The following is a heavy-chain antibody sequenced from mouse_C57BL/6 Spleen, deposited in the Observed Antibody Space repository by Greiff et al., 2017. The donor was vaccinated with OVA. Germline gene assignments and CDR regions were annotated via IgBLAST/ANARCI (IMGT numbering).Heavy chain of an antibody. CDR2: INPSSGYT. CDR1: GYTFTSYW. J-gene: IGHJ2*01. V-gene: IGHV1-7*01. CDR3: ARRGDDGPDY. D-gene: IGHD2-3*01. Sequence: QVQLQQSGAELAKPGASVKLSCKASGYTFTSYWMHWVKQRPGQGLEWIGYINPSSGYTKYNQKFKDKATLTADKSSRTAYMQLSSLTYEDSAVYYCARRGDDGPDYWGQGTTLTVSS.